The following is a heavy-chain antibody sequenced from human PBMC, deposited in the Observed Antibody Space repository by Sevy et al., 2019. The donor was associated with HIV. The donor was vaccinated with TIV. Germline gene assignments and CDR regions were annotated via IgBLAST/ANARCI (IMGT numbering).Heavy chain of an antibody. CDR1: GFTFRNYA. V-gene: IGHV3-23*01. CDR3: AKDLDIVAVAAAIRLSY. Sequence: GGSLILSCAASGFTFRNYAMSWVRQAPGKGLEWVSALSGTGGSTYYADSVKGRFTISRDNSKNTLYLQMNSLRVEDTAVYYCAKDLDIVAVAAAIRLSYWGQGTLVTVSS. D-gene: IGHD2-2*01. CDR2: LSGTGGST. J-gene: IGHJ4*02.